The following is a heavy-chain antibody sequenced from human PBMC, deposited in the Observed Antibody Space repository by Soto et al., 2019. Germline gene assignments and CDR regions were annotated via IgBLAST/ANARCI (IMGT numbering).Heavy chain of an antibody. J-gene: IGHJ4*02. D-gene: IGHD6-6*01. Sequence: SVKVSCKASGGTFSSYTISWVRQAPGQGLEWMGRIIPILGIANYAQKFQGRVTITADKSTSTAYMELSSLRSEDTAVYYCARDTVYSSSNYWGQGTLVTVSS. CDR1: GGTFSSYT. CDR3: ARDTVYSSSNY. CDR2: IIPILGIA. V-gene: IGHV1-69*04.